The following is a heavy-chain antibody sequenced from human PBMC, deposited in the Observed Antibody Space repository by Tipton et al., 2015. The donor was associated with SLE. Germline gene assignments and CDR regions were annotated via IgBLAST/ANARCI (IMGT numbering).Heavy chain of an antibody. J-gene: IGHJ4*02. CDR1: GFTVSSNY. Sequence: SLRLSCAASGFTVSSNYMSWVRQAPGKGLEWVSVIYSGGSTYYADSVKGRFTISRDNSKNTLYLQMNSLRAEDTAVCYCARARQQLPDFDYWGQGTLVTVSS. CDR3: ARARQQLPDFDY. CDR2: IYSGGST. D-gene: IGHD6-13*01. V-gene: IGHV3-66*01.